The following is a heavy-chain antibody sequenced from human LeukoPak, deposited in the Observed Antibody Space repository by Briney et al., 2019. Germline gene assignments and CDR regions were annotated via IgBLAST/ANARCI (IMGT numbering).Heavy chain of an antibody. J-gene: IGHJ4*02. Sequence: SETLSLTCTVSGGSISSHYWSWIRQPPGKGLEWIGDIYYSGSTNYNPSLKSRVTISVDTSKNQFSLKLSSVTAADTSVYYCAREGYYDSSGYSTFDYWGQGTLVTVSS. D-gene: IGHD3-22*01. V-gene: IGHV4-59*11. CDR2: IYYSGST. CDR1: GGSISSHY. CDR3: AREGYYDSSGYSTFDY.